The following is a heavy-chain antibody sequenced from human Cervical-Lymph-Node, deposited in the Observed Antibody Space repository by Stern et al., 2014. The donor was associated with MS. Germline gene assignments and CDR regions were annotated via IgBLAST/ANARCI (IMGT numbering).Heavy chain of an antibody. CDR1: GFTFSSYP. CDR2: INTVATNI. V-gene: IGHV3-48*01. D-gene: IGHD6-25*01. CDR3: ARGLPNTGYDP. J-gene: IGHJ5*02. Sequence: EDQLVESGGGLVQPGGSLRLACAASGFTFSSYPMNWVRQAPGKGPEWISYINTVATNIYYADSVKGRCPISRDNAKNSLFLQMNSLRADDTAVYYCARGLPNTGYDPWGQGTLVTVSS.